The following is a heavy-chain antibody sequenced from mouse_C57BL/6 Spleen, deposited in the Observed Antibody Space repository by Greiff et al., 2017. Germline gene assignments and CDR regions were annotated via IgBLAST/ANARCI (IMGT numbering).Heavy chain of an antibody. CDR2: INPSTGGT. D-gene: IGHD4-1*01. J-gene: IGHJ1*03. CDR3: ARRLGRMYFDV. V-gene: IGHV1-42*01. Sequence: EVQRVESGPELVKPGASVKISCKASGYSFTGYYMNWVKQSPEKSLEWIGEINPSTGGTTYNQKFKAKATLTVDKSSSTAYMQLKSLTSEDSAVYYCARRLGRMYFDVWGTGTTVTVSS. CDR1: GYSFTGYY.